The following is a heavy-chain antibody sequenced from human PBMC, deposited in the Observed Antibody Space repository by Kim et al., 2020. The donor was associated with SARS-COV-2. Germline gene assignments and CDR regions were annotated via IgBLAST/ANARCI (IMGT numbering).Heavy chain of an antibody. CDR1: GFTFSSYW. Sequence: GGSLRLSCAASGFTFSSYWMSWVRQAPGKGLEWVANIKQDGSEKYYVDSVKGRFTISRDNAKNSLYLQMNSLRAEDTAVYYCAREMATKARAYYYYGMDVWGQGTTVTVSS. CDR2: IKQDGSEK. D-gene: IGHD5-12*01. J-gene: IGHJ6*02. CDR3: AREMATKARAYYYYGMDV. V-gene: IGHV3-7*01.